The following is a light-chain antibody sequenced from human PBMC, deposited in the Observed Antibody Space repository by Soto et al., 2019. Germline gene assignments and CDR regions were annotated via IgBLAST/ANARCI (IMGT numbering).Light chain of an antibody. V-gene: IGKV1-33*01. CDR3: QQYNTYWT. Sequence: DIQMTQSPSSLSASVGDRVTITCQASQNINNYLNWYQQKPGRAPKLLIYDASNLEAGVPSRFSGSGSGTEFTLTITGLQPDDFATYYCQQYNTYWTFGQGTKVDIK. CDR2: DAS. CDR1: QNINNY. J-gene: IGKJ1*01.